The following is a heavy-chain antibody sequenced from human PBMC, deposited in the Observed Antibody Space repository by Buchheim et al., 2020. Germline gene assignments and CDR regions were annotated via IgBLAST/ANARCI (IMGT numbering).Heavy chain of an antibody. CDR2: IIPISGTA. Sequence: QVQLVQSGAEVKKPGSSVKVSCKASGGTFSSYAISWVRQAPGQGLEWMGGIIPISGTANYAQKFQGRVTITAAESTSTAYMELSSLRSEDTAVYYCASILAVAGTPLGYYGMDVWGQGTT. CDR3: ASILAVAGTPLGYYGMDV. J-gene: IGHJ6*02. CDR1: GGTFSSYA. D-gene: IGHD6-19*01. V-gene: IGHV1-69*01.